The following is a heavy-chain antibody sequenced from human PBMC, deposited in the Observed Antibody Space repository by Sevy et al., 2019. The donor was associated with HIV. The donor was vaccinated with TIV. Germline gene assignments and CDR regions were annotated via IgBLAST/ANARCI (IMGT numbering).Heavy chain of an antibody. CDR3: AKNTAAVGVGGFDY. Sequence: GGSLRLACAASGFTFSYSGMHWVRRAPGKGLEWLTFLHFDGSSQDYADSVKGRFTILSDNSKNTLYLQMNSLRGDDTAVYYCAKNTAAVGVGGFDYWGQGALVTVSS. J-gene: IGHJ4*02. D-gene: IGHD2-8*01. V-gene: IGHV3-30*02. CDR1: GFTFSYSG. CDR2: LHFDGSSQ.